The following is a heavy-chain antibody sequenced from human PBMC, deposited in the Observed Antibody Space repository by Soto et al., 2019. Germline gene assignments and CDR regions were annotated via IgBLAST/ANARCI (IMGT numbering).Heavy chain of an antibody. CDR2: INSDGSIT. V-gene: IGHV3-74*01. Sequence: PGGSLRLSCAASGFTFNTHGVHWVRQAPGKGLVWVSRINSDGSITDYADSVKGRFSISRDNPRNTLYLQMNSLSPEDTAVYYCARAMTSVGAAAKGDFWGQGTLVTVSS. CDR3: ARAMTSVGAAAKGDF. CDR1: GFTFNTHG. D-gene: IGHD1-26*01. J-gene: IGHJ4*02.